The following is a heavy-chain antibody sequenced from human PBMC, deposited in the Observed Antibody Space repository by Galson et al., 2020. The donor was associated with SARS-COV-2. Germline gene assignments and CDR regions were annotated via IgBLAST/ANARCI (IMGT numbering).Heavy chain of an antibody. J-gene: IGHJ5*01. CDR3: ARQPNYYDPFDP. Sequence: SETLSLTCTVSGDSISSSYYYWGLIRQPPGKGLEWIGSMYYSGSSNYNPSLKSRVTISVDTSKNQFSLNLSSVTAADTAMYYCARQPNYYDPFDPWGQGTLVTVSS. CDR1: GDSISSSYYY. CDR2: MYYSGSS. D-gene: IGHD3-22*01. V-gene: IGHV4-39*01.